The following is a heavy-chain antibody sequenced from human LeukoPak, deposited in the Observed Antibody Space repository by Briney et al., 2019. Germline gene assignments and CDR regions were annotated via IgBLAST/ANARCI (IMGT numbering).Heavy chain of an antibody. CDR2: MNPNSGNT. CDR1: GYTFTSYD. CDR3: ARGPYYDFWSGSGYYYYHMDV. D-gene: IGHD3-3*01. J-gene: IGHJ6*03. Sequence: GASVKVSCKASGYTFTSYDINWVRQATGQGLEWMGWMNPNSGNTGYAQKFQGRVTTTRNTSISTAYMELSSLRSEDTAVYYCARGPYYDFWSGSGYYYYHMDVWGKGTSVTVSS. V-gene: IGHV1-8*03.